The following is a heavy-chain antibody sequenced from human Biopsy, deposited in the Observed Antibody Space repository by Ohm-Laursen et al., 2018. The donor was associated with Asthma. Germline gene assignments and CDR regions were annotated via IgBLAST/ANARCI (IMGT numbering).Heavy chain of an antibody. D-gene: IGHD3-22*01. V-gene: IGHV4-31*11. CDR2: IYYSGST. J-gene: IGHJ4*02. CDR3: ARAQDYYDSRGYYRSFDY. Sequence: TLSLTCGVSGDSISSENWWTWVRQPPGKGLEWIGFIYYSGSTYYNPSLKSRVSISIDTSKNQFSLKLSSVTAADTAVYYCARAQDYYDSRGYYRSFDYWGQGTLVTVSS. CDR1: GDSISSENW.